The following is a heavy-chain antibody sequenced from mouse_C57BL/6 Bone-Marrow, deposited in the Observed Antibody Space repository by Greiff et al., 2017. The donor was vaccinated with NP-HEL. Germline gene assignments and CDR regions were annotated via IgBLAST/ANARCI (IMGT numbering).Heavy chain of an antibody. CDR3: AQTAQAKRFAY. J-gene: IGHJ3*01. CDR2: IYPRSGNT. Sequence: VQLQQSGAELARPGASVKLSCKASGYTFTSYGISWVKQRTGQGLEWIGEIYPRSGNTYYNEKFKGKATLTSDKSSSTAYMELRSLTSEDSAVYFCAQTAQAKRFAYWGQGTLVTVSA. V-gene: IGHV1-81*01. D-gene: IGHD3-2*02. CDR1: GYTFTSYG.